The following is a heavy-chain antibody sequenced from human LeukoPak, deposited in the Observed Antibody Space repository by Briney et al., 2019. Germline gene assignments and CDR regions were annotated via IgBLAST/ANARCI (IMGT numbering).Heavy chain of an antibody. CDR1: GYSISSGYY. CDR3: ARDIRYYDSSGYSRLGP. Sequence: SETLSLTCTVSGYSISSGYYWSWIREPPGKGLEWIGEINHSGSTNYNPSLKSRVTISVDTSKNQFSLKLSSVTAADTAVYYCARDIRYYDSSGYSRLGPWGQGTLVTVSS. V-gene: IGHV4-38-2*02. CDR2: INHSGST. D-gene: IGHD3-22*01. J-gene: IGHJ5*02.